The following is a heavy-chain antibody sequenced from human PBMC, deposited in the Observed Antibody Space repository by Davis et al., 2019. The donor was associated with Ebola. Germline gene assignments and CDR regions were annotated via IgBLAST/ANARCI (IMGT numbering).Heavy chain of an antibody. D-gene: IGHD1-26*01. CDR3: ARDIVGAD. V-gene: IGHV1-69*04. Sequence: SVKVSCKASGGTFSSYAISWVRQAPGQGLEWRGRIIPILGIANYAQKFQGRVTITADKSTSTAYMELRSLRSEATAVYYCARDIVGADWGKGTLVTVSS. CDR1: GGTFSSYA. J-gene: IGHJ4*02. CDR2: IIPILGIA.